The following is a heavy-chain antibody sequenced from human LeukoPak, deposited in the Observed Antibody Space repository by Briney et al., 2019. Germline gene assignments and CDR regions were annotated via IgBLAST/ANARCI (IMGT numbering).Heavy chain of an antibody. CDR2: LSGSCAGT. CDR3: ARDPSVTGYYYDRSGAFDI. J-gene: IGHJ3*02. V-gene: IGHV3-23*01. CDR1: GFTFSDYA. Sequence: GGSLRLSCAASGFTFSDYALGWVRQAPGRGLEWVATLSGSCAGTYYSDSVQGRFTISRDNSKRTLYLQMNSLRVEDTAVYYCARDPSVTGYYYDRSGAFDIWGQGTMVTVSS. D-gene: IGHD3-22*01.